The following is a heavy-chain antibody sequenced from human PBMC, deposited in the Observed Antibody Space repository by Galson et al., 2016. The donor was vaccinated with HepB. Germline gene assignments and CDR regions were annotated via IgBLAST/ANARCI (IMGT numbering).Heavy chain of an antibody. CDR3: ARAARLYGVLRTHGLDA. CDR1: GITFTNSP. CDR2: IGASGASA. V-gene: IGHV3-64*02. J-gene: IGHJ6*02. Sequence: SLRLSCAASGITFTNSPMHWVRQAPGKGLEYLSAIGASGASAYYADSVQGRFTVSRDISPDTSKNQFSLLVNSVTPEDTAVYYCARAARLYGVLRTHGLDAWGQGTTVTVSS. D-gene: IGHD2-8*01.